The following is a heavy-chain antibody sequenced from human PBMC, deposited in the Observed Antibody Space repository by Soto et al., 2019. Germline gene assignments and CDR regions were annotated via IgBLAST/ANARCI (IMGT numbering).Heavy chain of an antibody. D-gene: IGHD2-15*01. CDR2: IKSKTDGGTT. CDR3: MSLGYCSGGSCYSLDYYYGMDV. Sequence: GGSLRLSCAASGFTFSNAWMSWVRQAPGKGLEWVGRIKSKTDGGTTDYAAPVKGRFTISRDDSKNTLYLQMNSLKTEDTAVYYCMSLGYCSGGSCYSLDYYYGMDVWGQGTTVTVS. J-gene: IGHJ6*02. CDR1: GFTFSNAW. V-gene: IGHV3-15*01.